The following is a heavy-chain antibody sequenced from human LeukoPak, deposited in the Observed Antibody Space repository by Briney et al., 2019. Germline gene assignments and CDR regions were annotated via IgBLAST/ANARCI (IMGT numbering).Heavy chain of an antibody. CDR3: WSYGSGSYYYFDY. V-gene: IGHV7-4-1*02. D-gene: IGHD3-10*01. Sequence: ASVKVSCKASGYTFTSYAMNWVRQAPGQGLEWMGWINTNTGNPTYAQGFTGRFVFSLDTSVSTAYLQISSLKAEDTAVYYCWSYGSGSYYYFDYWGQGTLVTVPS. CDR1: GYTFTSYA. CDR2: INTNTGNP. J-gene: IGHJ4*02.